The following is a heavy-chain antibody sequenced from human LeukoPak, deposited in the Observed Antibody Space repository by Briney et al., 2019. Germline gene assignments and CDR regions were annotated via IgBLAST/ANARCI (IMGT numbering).Heavy chain of an antibody. CDR3: ARGRRAVARPFDP. V-gene: IGHV4-34*01. J-gene: IGHJ5*02. CDR1: GGSFSGYY. D-gene: IGHD6-19*01. Sequence: SETLSLTCAVYGGSFSGYYWSWIRQPPGKGLEWIGEINHSGSTNYNPSLKSRVTISVDTSKNQFSLKLSSVTAADTAVYYRARGRRAVARPFDPWGQGTLVTVSS. CDR2: INHSGST.